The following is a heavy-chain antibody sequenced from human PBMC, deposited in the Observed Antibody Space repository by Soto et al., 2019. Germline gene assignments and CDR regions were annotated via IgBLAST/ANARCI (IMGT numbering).Heavy chain of an antibody. Sequence: GASVKVSCKASGYTFTGYYIHWVRQAPGQGLEWMGWINPNSGDTHFAQKFQGRVTMTRDTSISTAYMELSRLTSADTAVYYCARSLSTIGARPDYWGHGSLVTVSS. V-gene: IGHV1-2*02. CDR2: INPNSGDT. J-gene: IGHJ4*01. D-gene: IGHD6-6*01. CDR3: ARSLSTIGARPDY. CDR1: GYTFTGYY.